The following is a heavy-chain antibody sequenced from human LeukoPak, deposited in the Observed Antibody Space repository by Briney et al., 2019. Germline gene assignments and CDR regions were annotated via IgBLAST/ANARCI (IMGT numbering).Heavy chain of an antibody. J-gene: IGHJ4*02. D-gene: IGHD3-10*01. V-gene: IGHV5-51*01. Sequence: AGESLKISCKGSGYSFTYYWIAWVRQMPGKGLEWMGVIFPGDSDTRYSPSFQGQVTISADKSISTAYLQWSSLKASDTAMYYCARSPPSGSYYAPLYYFDYWGQGTLVTVSS. CDR2: IFPGDSDT. CDR1: GYSFTYYW. CDR3: ARSPPSGSYYAPLYYFDY.